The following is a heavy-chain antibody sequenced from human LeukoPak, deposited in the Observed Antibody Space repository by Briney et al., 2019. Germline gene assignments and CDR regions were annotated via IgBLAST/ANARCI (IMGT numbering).Heavy chain of an antibody. J-gene: IGHJ5*02. CDR3: ARRSPSSDIVVVPAAIRSTNWFDP. V-gene: IGHV4-34*01. D-gene: IGHD2-2*02. Sequence: SETLSLTCAVYGGSFSGYYWSWIRQPPGEGLEWIGEINHSGSTNYNPSLKSRVTISVDTSKNQFSLKLSSVTAADTAVYYCARRSPSSDIVVVPAAIRSTNWFDPWGQGTLVTVSS. CDR2: INHSGST. CDR1: GGSFSGYY.